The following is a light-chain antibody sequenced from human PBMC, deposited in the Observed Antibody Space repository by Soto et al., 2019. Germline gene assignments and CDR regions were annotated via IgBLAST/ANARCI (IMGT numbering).Light chain of an antibody. CDR3: QTWGTGIVV. CDR2: LNSDGSH. Sequence: QLVLTQSPSASASLGDSVKLTCTLSSGHSRYAIAWHQQQPEKGPRYLMKLNSDGSHNKGDGIPDRFSGSSSGAERYLTISSLQSEDEADYYCQTWGTGIVVFGGGTKLTVL. CDR1: SGHSRYA. V-gene: IGLV4-69*01. J-gene: IGLJ2*01.